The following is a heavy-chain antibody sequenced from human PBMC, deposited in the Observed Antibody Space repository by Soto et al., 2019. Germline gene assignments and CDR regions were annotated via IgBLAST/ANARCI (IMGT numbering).Heavy chain of an antibody. CDR2: INGGNGNT. CDR3: ARDLIVLVPAGHDAFDI. D-gene: IGHD2-2*01. V-gene: IGHV1-3*01. CDR1: GNTVPNYA. J-gene: IGHJ3*02. Sequence: ASVKVSCKASGNTVPNYAIHWVRQAPGQRLEWMGWINGGNGNTYYSEHFQGRVTITRDTSASTAYMELSSLRSEDTAVYYCARDLIVLVPAGHDAFDIWGQGTMVT.